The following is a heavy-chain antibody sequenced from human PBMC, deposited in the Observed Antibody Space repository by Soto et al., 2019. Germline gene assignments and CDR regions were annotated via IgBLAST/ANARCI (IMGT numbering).Heavy chain of an antibody. J-gene: IGHJ3*02. Sequence: GGSLRLSCAASGFTFSSYAMSWVRQAPGKGLEWVSAISGSGGSTYYADSVKGRFTISRDNSKNTLYLQMNSLRAEDTAVYYFAKGDVLVVVPAAIRETAFDIWGQGTMVTVSS. D-gene: IGHD2-2*02. CDR1: GFTFSSYA. CDR2: ISGSGGST. CDR3: AKGDVLVVVPAAIRETAFDI. V-gene: IGHV3-23*01.